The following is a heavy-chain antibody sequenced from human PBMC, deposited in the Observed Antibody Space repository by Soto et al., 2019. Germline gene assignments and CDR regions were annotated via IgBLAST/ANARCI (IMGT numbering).Heavy chain of an antibody. Sequence: SETLSLTCTVSGGSVSSGGYYWSWIRQPPGKGLEWIGYIYYSGSTNYNPSLKSRVTISVDTSKNQFSLKLSSVTAADTAVYYCARDGLWFGELLYARNYYTGMDVWGQGTTVTVSS. J-gene: IGHJ6*02. CDR2: IYYSGST. CDR3: ARDGLWFGELLYARNYYTGMDV. V-gene: IGHV4-61*08. CDR1: GGSVSSGGYY. D-gene: IGHD3-10*01.